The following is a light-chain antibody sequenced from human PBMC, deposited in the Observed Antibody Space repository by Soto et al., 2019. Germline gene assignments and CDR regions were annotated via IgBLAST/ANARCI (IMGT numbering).Light chain of an antibody. CDR3: NSYTSSSALV. V-gene: IGLV2-14*01. CDR2: DVN. CDR1: SSDIGGYNY. J-gene: IGLJ2*01. Sequence: QLVLTQPASVSGSPGQSITISCTGTSSDIGGYNYVSWYQQHPGKAPKLMIYDVNNRPSGVSSRFSGSKSGNTASLTISGLQAEDEADYYCNSYTSSSALVFGGGTKLTVL.